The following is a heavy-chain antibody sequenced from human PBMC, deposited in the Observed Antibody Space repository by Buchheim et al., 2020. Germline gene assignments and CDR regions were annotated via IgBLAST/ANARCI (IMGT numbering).Heavy chain of an antibody. CDR1: GFTFSSYS. CDR2: ISSSSTI. D-gene: IGHD2-2*02. V-gene: IGHV3-48*02. CDR3: ARGKGVGYCSSTSCDNYYYYGMDV. Sequence: EVQLVESGGGLVQPGGSLRLSCAASGFTFSSYSMNWVRQAPGKGLEWVSYISSSSTIYYADSVKGRFTISRDNAKNSLYLQMNSLRDEDTAVYYCARGKGVGYCSSTSCDNYYYYGMDVWGQGTT. J-gene: IGHJ6*02.